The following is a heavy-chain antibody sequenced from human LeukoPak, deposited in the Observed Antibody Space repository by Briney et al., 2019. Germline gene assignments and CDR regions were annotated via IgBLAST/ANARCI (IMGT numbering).Heavy chain of an antibody. V-gene: IGHV3-30*18. D-gene: IGHD1-26*01. J-gene: IGHJ4*02. Sequence: GGSLRLSCAASGFTFSSYGMHWVRQAPGKGLEWVAVISYDGSNKYYADSVKGRFTISRDNSKNTLYLQMNSLRAEDTAVYYCAKAKVGATTSFDYWGQGTLVTVSS. CDR2: ISYDGSNK. CDR1: GFTFSSYG. CDR3: AKAKVGATTSFDY.